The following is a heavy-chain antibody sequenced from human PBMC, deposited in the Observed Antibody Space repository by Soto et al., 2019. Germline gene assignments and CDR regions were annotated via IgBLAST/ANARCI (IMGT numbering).Heavy chain of an antibody. CDR3: VRDGVGGTVFFGFXDY. Sequence: GGSLRLSCAAPGVIFNGYCFHWVRQAPGKGLEWVAVIWHDGSQKYYADSVKGRFTISRDNSKNTLYLQMDSLRDEDTAVYYCVRDGVGGTVFFGFXDYWGQGTLVTVSS. CDR2: IWHDGSQK. CDR1: GVIFNGYC. D-gene: IGHD1-26*01. V-gene: IGHV3-33*01. J-gene: IGHJ4*02.